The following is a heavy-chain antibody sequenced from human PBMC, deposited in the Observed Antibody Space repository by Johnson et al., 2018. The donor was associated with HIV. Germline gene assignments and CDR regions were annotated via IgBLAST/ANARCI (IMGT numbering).Heavy chain of an antibody. V-gene: IGHV3-30*02. J-gene: IGHJ3*02. CDR1: GFTFSSHG. Sequence: QVQLVESGGGVVQPGGSLRLSCAASGFTFSSHGMHWVRQAPGKGLEWVAFIRYDGSNKYYADSVKGRFTISRDNSKNTLYLQMNTLRAEDTAVYYCVRDRGYYDRVDVFDIWGQGAMVTVSS. D-gene: IGHD3-10*02. CDR3: VRDRGYYDRVDVFDI. CDR2: IRYDGSNK.